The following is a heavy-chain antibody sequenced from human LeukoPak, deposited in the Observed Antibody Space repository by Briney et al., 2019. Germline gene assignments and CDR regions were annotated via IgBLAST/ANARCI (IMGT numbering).Heavy chain of an antibody. Sequence: SETLSLTCTVSGGSISSYYWSWIRQPPGKGLEWIGEINHSGSTNYNPSLKSRVTISVDTSKNQFSLKLSSVTAADTAVYYCARARANGFFDYWGQGTLVTVSS. D-gene: IGHD1-1*01. V-gene: IGHV4-34*01. J-gene: IGHJ4*02. CDR2: INHSGST. CDR3: ARARANGFFDY. CDR1: GGSISSYY.